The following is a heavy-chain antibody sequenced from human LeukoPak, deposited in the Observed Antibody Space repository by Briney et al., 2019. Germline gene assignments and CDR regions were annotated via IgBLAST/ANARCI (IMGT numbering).Heavy chain of an antibody. D-gene: IGHD5-18*01. CDR2: IYYSGST. CDR3: ARGLIQLWARHLDY. CDR1: GGSISRGDYY. Sequence: SETLSLTCTVSGGSISRGDYYWSWIRQPPGKGLEWIGNIYYSGSTYYNPSLKSRVSISVDTSKNQFSLKLSSVTAADTAVYYCARGLIQLWARHLDYWGQGTLVTVSS. V-gene: IGHV4-30-4*01. J-gene: IGHJ4*02.